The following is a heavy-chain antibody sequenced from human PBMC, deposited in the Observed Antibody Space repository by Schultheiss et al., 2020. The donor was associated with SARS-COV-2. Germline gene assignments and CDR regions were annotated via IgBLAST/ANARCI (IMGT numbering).Heavy chain of an antibody. V-gene: IGHV1-3*01. Sequence: ASVKVSCKASGYTFTSYYMHWVRQAPGQRLEWMGWINAGNGNTKYSQKFQGRVTITRDTSASTAYMELSSLRSEDTAVYYCARGAVRTRSEIIVVVVTARYYYYGMDVWGQGTTVTVSS. CDR3: ARGAVRTRSEIIVVVVTARYYYYGMDV. D-gene: IGHD2-15*01. CDR1: GYTFTSYY. J-gene: IGHJ6*02. CDR2: INAGNGNT.